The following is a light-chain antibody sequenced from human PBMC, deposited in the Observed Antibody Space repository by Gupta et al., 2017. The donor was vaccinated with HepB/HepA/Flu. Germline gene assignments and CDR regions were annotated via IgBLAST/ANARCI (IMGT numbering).Light chain of an antibody. J-gene: IGKJ1*01. CDR2: EAS. CDR3: QQENNLPFT. Sequence: DIQMTQSPSSLSASVGDRVTITCQASQEISNYLNWYQQKPGKAPKLLIYEASKVETGVPSRFSGSGSGTXFTFTIXSRQPEDVATYYCQQENNLPFTFGXGTKVEIK. CDR1: QEISNY. V-gene: IGKV1-33*01.